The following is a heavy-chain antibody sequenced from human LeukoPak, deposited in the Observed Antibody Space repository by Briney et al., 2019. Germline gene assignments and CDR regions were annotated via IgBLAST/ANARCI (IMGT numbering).Heavy chain of an antibody. CDR3: ARGFQAARPTDY. D-gene: IGHD6-6*01. CDR2: FDPEDGET. Sequence: ASVKVSCKVSGYTLTELSMHWVRQAPGKWLEWMGGFDPEDGETIYAQKFQGRVTMTEDTSTDTAYMELSSLRSEDTAVYYCARGFQAARPTDYWGQGTLVTVSS. CDR1: GYTLTELS. J-gene: IGHJ4*02. V-gene: IGHV1-24*01.